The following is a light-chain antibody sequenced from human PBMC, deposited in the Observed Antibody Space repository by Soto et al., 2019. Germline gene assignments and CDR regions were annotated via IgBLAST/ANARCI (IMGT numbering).Light chain of an antibody. J-gene: IGKJ2*01. V-gene: IGKV3-15*01. CDR2: GAS. CDR1: QSVSSN. CDR3: QPYNKWPPYT. Sequence: EIVMTQSPATLSVSPGERATLSCRASQSVSSNLAWYQQKPGQAPRLLIYGASTRATGIPARFSGSGSGTEFTLTISSLQTEDIAVYYCQPYNKWPPYTFGQGTKLEIK.